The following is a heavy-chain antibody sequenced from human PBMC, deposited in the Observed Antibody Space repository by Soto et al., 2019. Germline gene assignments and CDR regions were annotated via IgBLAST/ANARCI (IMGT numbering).Heavy chain of an antibody. V-gene: IGHV1-18*03. D-gene: IGHD3-22*01. CDR2: ISAYNGNT. CDR1: GYTFTSYG. CDR3: ARESGGYYYDSSGYSQDYYGMDV. Sequence: ASVKVSCKASGYTFTSYGISWVRQAPGQGLEWMGWISAYNGNTNYAQKLQGRVTMTTDTSTSTVYMELRSLSSDDMAVFYCARESGGYYYDSSGYSQDYYGMDVWGQGTTGTVSS. J-gene: IGHJ6*02.